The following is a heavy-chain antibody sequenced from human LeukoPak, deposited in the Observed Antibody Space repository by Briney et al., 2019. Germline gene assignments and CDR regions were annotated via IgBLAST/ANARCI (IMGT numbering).Heavy chain of an antibody. CDR2: IKQDGSEK. Sequence: GGSLRLSCAASGFTFSSYWMSWVRQAPGKGLEWVANIKQDGSEKYYVDSVKGRFTISRDNAKNSLYLQMNSLRAEDMALYYCAKDGRPDYYDSSGYYPYYFYYWGQGTLVTVSS. J-gene: IGHJ4*02. CDR1: GFTFSSYW. CDR3: AKDGRPDYYDSSGYYPYYFYY. V-gene: IGHV3-7*03. D-gene: IGHD3-22*01.